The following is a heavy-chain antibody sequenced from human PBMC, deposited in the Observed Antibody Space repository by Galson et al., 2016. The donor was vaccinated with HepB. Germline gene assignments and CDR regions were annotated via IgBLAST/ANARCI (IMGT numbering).Heavy chain of an antibody. Sequence: LRLSCAASGFTFSRSWMYWVRQAPGKGLEWVAADSVHGGRKWYADSVKGRFTISRDNPNNMLFLQMSSLRADDTAVYYCAKRHEYCPPVGCSVDYWGQGTLVSVSS. CDR2: DSVHGGRK. V-gene: IGHV3-30*18. D-gene: IGHD2/OR15-2a*01. J-gene: IGHJ4*02. CDR1: GFTFSRSW. CDR3: AKRHEYCPPVGCSVDY.